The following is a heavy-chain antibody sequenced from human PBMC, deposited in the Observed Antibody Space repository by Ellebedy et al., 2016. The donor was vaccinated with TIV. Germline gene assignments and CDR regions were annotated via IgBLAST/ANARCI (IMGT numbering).Heavy chain of an antibody. Sequence: SETLSLXXAVNGGSFSGFYWSWIRQSPGKGLEWIGEINHGGNFNYNPSLKSRVTISLDTSKNQFSLRLSSVTAADTAVYYCSRRQFPKPFDSWGQGTLVTVSS. CDR2: INHGGNF. J-gene: IGHJ4*02. CDR3: SRRQFPKPFDS. CDR1: GGSFSGFY. D-gene: IGHD2-21*01. V-gene: IGHV4-34*01.